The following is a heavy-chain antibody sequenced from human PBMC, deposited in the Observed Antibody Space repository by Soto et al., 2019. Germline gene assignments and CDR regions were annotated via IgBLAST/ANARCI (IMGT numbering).Heavy chain of an antibody. D-gene: IGHD6-13*01. V-gene: IGHV1-18*04. J-gene: IGHJ4*02. CDR2: ISAYNGNT. CDR3: ARDADSSSWYAGAELFDD. Sequence: QVQLVQSGAEVKKPGASVKVSCKASGYTFTSYGISWVRQAPGQGLEWMGWISAYNGNTNYAQKLQGRVTMTKDTSTSAACIELRRLRSDETAVYYCARDADSSSWYAGAELFDDWGQGTLVTVSS. CDR1: GYTFTSYG.